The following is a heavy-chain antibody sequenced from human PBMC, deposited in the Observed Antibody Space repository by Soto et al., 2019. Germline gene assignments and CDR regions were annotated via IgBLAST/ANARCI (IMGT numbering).Heavy chain of an antibody. CDR3: ARDHYDSSGYYYFWFDP. CDR2: IIPIFGTA. CDR1: GGTFSSYA. Sequence: SVKVSCKASGGTFSSYAISWVRQAPGQGLEWMGGIIPIFGTANYAQKFQGRVTITADESTSTAYMELSSLRSEDTAVYYCARDHYDSSGYYYFWFDPWGQGTLVTVSS. J-gene: IGHJ5*02. V-gene: IGHV1-69*13. D-gene: IGHD3-22*01.